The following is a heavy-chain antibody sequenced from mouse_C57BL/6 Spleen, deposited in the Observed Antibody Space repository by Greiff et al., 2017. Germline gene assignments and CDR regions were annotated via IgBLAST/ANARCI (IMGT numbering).Heavy chain of an antibody. CDR2: IDPNSGGT. CDR1: GYTFTSYW. J-gene: IGHJ1*03. CDR3: ASSYCGSGFYWYFDV. D-gene: IGHD1-1*01. Sequence: QVQLQQSGAELVKPGASVKLSCKASGYTFTSYWMHWVKQRPGRGLEWIGRIDPNSGGTKYNEKFKSKATLTVDKPSSTAYMQLSILTSEDSAVYYCASSYCGSGFYWYFDVWGTGTTVTVSS. V-gene: IGHV1-72*01.